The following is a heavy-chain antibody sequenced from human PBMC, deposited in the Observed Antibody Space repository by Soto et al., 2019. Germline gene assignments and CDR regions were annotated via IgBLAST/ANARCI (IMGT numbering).Heavy chain of an antibody. D-gene: IGHD6-13*01. Sequence: SETLSLTCAVYGGSFSGYYWSWIRQPPGKGLEWIGEINHSGSTNYNPSLKSRVTISVDTSKNQFSLKLSSVTAADMAVYYCARARIAAAGSYYYYYYGMDVWGQGTTVTVSS. CDR2: INHSGST. V-gene: IGHV4-34*01. CDR3: ARARIAAAGSYYYYYYGMDV. CDR1: GGSFSGYY. J-gene: IGHJ6*02.